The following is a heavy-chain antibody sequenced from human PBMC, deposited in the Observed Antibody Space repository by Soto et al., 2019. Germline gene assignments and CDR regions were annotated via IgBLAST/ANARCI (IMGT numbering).Heavy chain of an antibody. V-gene: IGHV2-5*02. CDR2: IYWDDDK. CDR1: GFSLSTSGVG. J-gene: IGHJ4*02. D-gene: IGHD2-15*01. Sequence: QITLKESGPTLVKPTQTLTLTCTFSGFSLSTSGVGVGWIRQPPGKALEWLALIYWDDDKRYSPSLKSRLTITNDTSKNQVVLTMTNMDPVDTATYYCAHSPLYCSGGSCYYFDYWGQGTLVTVSS. CDR3: AHSPLYCSGGSCYYFDY.